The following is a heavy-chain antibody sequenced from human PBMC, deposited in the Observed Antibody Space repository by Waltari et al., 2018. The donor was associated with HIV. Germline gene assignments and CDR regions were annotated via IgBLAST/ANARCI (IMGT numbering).Heavy chain of an antibody. CDR2: IRQSGSWS. CDR1: GFTFSSYW. J-gene: IGHJ4*02. V-gene: IGHV3-7*01. CDR3: ARDGFYGSVSKVN. Sequence: EVQLVESGGGLVQPGGSLRLSCAASGFTFSSYWMSWVRQAPGKGMEGVSNIRQSGSWSYYVHSVKARFTITRNNAENSLYLQMNSLRAEDTAVYYFARDGFYGSVSKVNWGQGTLVTVSS. D-gene: IGHD3-10*01.